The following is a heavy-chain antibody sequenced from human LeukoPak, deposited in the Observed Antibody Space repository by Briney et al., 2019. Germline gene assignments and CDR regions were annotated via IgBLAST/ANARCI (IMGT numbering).Heavy chain of an antibody. Sequence: SETLSLTCTVSGGSISSSSYYWGWIRQPPGKGLEWIGSIYYSGSTYYNPSLKSRVTISVDTSKNQFSLKLSSVTAADTAVYYCARRIAVAGGGYFDYWGQGTLVTVSS. J-gene: IGHJ4*02. D-gene: IGHD6-19*01. CDR2: IYYSGST. CDR3: ARRIAVAGGGYFDY. V-gene: IGHV4-39*07. CDR1: GGSISSSSYY.